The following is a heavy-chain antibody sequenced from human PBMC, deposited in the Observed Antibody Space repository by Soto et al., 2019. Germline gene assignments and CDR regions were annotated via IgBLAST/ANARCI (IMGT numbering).Heavy chain of an antibody. V-gene: IGHV4-4*09. Sequence: SETLSLTCTVSGYSVRNQYWSWIRRPPGRGLEWIGYIYRSGSTKYNPSPKSRLTMSVDTSKNQFSLKLSSVTAADTAVYHCARGPGLAHNWSGGSCYGVTKYYYYYMDVWGKGTTVTVSS. CDR2: IYRSGST. D-gene: IGHD2-15*01. CDR3: ARGPGLAHNWSGGSCYGVTKYYYYYMDV. CDR1: GYSVRNQY. J-gene: IGHJ6*03.